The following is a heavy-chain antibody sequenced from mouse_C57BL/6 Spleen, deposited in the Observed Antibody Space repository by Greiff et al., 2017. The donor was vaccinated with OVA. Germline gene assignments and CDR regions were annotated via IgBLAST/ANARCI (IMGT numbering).Heavy chain of an antibody. V-gene: IGHV1-18*01. CDR3: ARSGSGYVWFDY. CDR2: INPNNGGT. D-gene: IGHD3-2*02. Sequence: EVQLQQSGPELVKPGASVKIPCKASGYTFTDYNMDWVKQSHGKSLEWIGDINPNNGGTIYNQKFKGKATLTVDKSSSTAYMELRSLTSEDTAVYDCARSGSGYVWFDYWGQGTTLTVSS. J-gene: IGHJ2*01. CDR1: GYTFTDYN.